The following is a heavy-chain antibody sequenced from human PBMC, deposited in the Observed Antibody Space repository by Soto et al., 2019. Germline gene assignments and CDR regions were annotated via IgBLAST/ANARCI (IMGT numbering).Heavy chain of an antibody. CDR3: VRHKHYSNYFDY. D-gene: IGHD4-4*01. J-gene: IGHJ4*02. V-gene: IGHV4-39*01. CDR2: IYSIGST. CDR1: GGSISASNYY. Sequence: SETLSLTCTVSGGSISASNYYWAWIRQPPGKGLEWIGSIYSIGSTYYNPSLESRVTISVDTSKNQFSLRLSSVTAADTAVFYCVRHKHYSNYFDYWGQGTLVTVSS.